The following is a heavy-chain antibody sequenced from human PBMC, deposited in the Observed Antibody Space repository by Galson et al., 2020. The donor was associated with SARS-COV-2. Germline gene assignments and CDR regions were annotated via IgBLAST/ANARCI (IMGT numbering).Heavy chain of an antibody. J-gene: IGHJ4*02. CDR2: IWYDGSNK. Sequence: TGGSLRLSCAASGFTFSSYGMHWVRQAPGKGLEWVAVIWYDGSNKYYADSVKGRFTISRDNSKNTLYLQMNSLRAEDTAVYYCARDREYSGSWMGGFFDYWGQGTLVTVSS. CDR1: GFTFSSYG. V-gene: IGHV3-33*01. CDR3: ARDREYSGSWMGGFFDY. D-gene: IGHD1-26*01.